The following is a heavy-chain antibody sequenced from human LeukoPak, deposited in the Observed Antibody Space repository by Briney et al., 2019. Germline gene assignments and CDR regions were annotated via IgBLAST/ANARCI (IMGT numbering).Heavy chain of an antibody. J-gene: IGHJ4*02. CDR1: GFTLSSYS. CDR2: ISSSSSTI. D-gene: IGHD3-10*01. CDR3: ARGVSGSYYPNY. Sequence: PGGSLRLSCAASGFTLSSYSMNWVCRAPGKGLEWVSYISSSSSTIYYADSVKGRFTISRDNAKNSLYLQMNSLRAEDTAVYYCARGVSGSYYPNYWGQGTLVTVSS. V-gene: IGHV3-48*01.